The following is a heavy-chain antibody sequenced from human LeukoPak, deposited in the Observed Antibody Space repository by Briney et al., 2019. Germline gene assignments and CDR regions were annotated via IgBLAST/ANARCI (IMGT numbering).Heavy chain of an antibody. J-gene: IGHJ6*03. CDR1: GFTFSNAW. CDR2: IKSKTDGGTT. V-gene: IGHV3-15*01. CDR3: TTDDYSTYYYYYYMDV. Sequence: GGSLRLSCAASGFTFSNAWMSWVRQAPGKGLEWVGRIKSKTDGGTTDYAAPVKSRFTISRDDSKNTLYLQMNSLKTEDTAVYYCTTDDYSTYYYYYYMDVWGKGTTVTVSS. D-gene: IGHD4-11*01.